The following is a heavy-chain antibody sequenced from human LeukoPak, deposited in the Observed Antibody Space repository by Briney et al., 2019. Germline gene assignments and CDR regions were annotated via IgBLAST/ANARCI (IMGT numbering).Heavy chain of an antibody. CDR1: GYTFTRYY. V-gene: IGHV1-2*02. CDR3: AREGYDLFTGYYYSYYGMDV. D-gene: IGHD3-9*01. CDR2: INPRSGGT. J-gene: IGHJ6*01. Sequence: ASVKVSCKASGYTFTRYYMHWVRQARGQRLEWMGWINPRSGGTNYAQKLQGRVSMTRETYMSTAYMELSRLGDDDTAVDYRAREGYDLFTGYYYSYYGMDVWGQGTTVTVP.